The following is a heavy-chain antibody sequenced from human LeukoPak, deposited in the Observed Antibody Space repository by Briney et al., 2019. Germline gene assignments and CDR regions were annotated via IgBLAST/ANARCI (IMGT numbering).Heavy chain of an antibody. CDR2: IIPIFGTA. Sequence: ASVKVSCKASGGTFSSYAISWVRQAPGQGLEWMGGIIPIFGTANYAQKFQGRVTITADKSTSTAYMELSSLRSEDTAVYYCARVNSGWDYYFDYWGQGTLVTVSS. V-gene: IGHV1-69*06. D-gene: IGHD6-19*01. CDR3: ARVNSGWDYYFDY. J-gene: IGHJ4*02. CDR1: GGTFSSYA.